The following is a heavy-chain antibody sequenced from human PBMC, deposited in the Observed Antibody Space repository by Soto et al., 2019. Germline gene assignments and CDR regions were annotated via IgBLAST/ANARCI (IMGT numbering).Heavy chain of an antibody. D-gene: IGHD5-12*01. CDR3: ASLLRGYSGTGDY. J-gene: IGHJ4*02. CDR2: IIPIFGTA. CDR1: GGTFSSYA. V-gene: IGHV1-69*12. Sequence: QVQLVQSGAEVKKPGSSVKVSCKASGGTFSSYAISWVRQAPGQGLEWMGGIIPIFGTAKYAQKFQGRVTIPANESTGTAYMGLSSLRSEDTAVYYCASLLRGYSGTGDYWGQGTLVTVSS.